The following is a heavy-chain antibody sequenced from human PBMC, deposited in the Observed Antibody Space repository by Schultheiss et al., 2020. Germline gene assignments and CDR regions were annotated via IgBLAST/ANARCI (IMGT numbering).Heavy chain of an antibody. J-gene: IGHJ4*02. V-gene: IGHV3-23*01. D-gene: IGHD6-13*01. Sequence: GGSLRLSCAASGFTFSSYIMSWVRQAPGKGLEWVSSITGSGSRTYYAGSVKGRFTISRDNSKNTLYLQMNSLRAEDTAVYYCARVIAAAGRGGDYWGQGTLGTVSS. CDR2: ITGSGSRT. CDR1: GFTFSSYI. CDR3: ARVIAAAGRGGDY.